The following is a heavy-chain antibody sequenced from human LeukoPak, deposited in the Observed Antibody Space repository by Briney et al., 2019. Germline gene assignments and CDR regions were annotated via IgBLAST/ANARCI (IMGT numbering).Heavy chain of an antibody. D-gene: IGHD6-13*01. CDR1: GGSISRYF. Sequence: SETLSLTCTVSGGSISRYFWSWIRQPAGKGLEWIGRIYTSGTTDYTPSLKSRLTMSVDTSKNQFSLKLSSVTAADTAVYYCAASFDTSSSMVDYWGQGTLVTVSS. V-gene: IGHV4-4*07. J-gene: IGHJ4*02. CDR2: IYTSGTT. CDR3: AASFDTSSSMVDY.